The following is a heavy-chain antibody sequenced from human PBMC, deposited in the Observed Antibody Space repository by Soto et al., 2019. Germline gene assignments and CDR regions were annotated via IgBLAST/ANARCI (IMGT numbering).Heavy chain of an antibody. D-gene: IGHD5-18*01. CDR1: GGSISSGGYS. V-gene: IGHV4-30-2*01. CDR3: ARGIQLWPITYYFDY. Sequence: SETLSLTCAVSGGSISSGGYSWSWIRQPPGKGLEWIGYIYHSGSTYYNKSLKSRVTISVDTSKNQFSLKLSSVTAADTSVYYCARGIQLWPITYYFDYWGQGTLVTVSS. CDR2: IYHSGST. J-gene: IGHJ4*02.